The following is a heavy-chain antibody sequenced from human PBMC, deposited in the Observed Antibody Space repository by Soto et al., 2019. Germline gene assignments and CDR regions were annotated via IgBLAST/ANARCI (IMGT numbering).Heavy chain of an antibody. Sequence: GGSLRLSCASSGFTFDDYAMYWVRQVLGKGLEWVSSISWHSGHIGYADSVKGRFTTSRDNAETSLYLQMNSLSPEDTALYYCVRSKGGYSYGTPFDYWGQGTLVTVSS. CDR2: ISWHSGHI. V-gene: IGHV3-9*01. CDR3: VRSKGGYSYGTPFDY. D-gene: IGHD5-18*01. CDR1: GFTFDDYA. J-gene: IGHJ4*02.